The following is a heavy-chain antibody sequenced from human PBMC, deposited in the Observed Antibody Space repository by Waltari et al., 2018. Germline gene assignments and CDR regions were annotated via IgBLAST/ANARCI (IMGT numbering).Heavy chain of an antibody. Sequence: QVQLVESGGGVVQPGRSLRLSCAASGFTFTTYGMHWVRQAPGKGLEWVAVIWYDGIKEYYAESVKGRFTISRDNSKSALYLQMNSLRAEDTAVYYCARAATYGYDYWGQGTLVTVSS. CDR1: GFTFTTYG. CDR2: IWYDGIKE. V-gene: IGHV3-33*08. CDR3: ARAATYGYDY. J-gene: IGHJ4*02. D-gene: IGHD5-18*01.